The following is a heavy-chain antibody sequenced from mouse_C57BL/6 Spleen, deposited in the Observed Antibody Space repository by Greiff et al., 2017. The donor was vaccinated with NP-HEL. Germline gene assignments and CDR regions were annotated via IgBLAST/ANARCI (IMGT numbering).Heavy chain of an antibody. J-gene: IGHJ2*01. CDR1: GFTFSSYG. V-gene: IGHV5-6*01. CDR2: ISSGGSYT. CDR3: ASLDGYYFDY. Sequence: EVNVVESGGDLVKPGGSLKLSCAASGFTFSSYGMSWVRQTPDKRLEWVATISSGGSYTYYPDSVKGRFTISRDNAKNTLYLQMSSLKSEDTAMYYCASLDGYYFDYWGQGTTLTVSS. D-gene: IGHD2-3*01.